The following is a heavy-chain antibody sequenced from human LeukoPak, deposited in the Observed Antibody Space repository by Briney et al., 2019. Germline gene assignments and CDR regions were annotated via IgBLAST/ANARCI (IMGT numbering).Heavy chain of an antibody. CDR3: ARDGRGYTYGYFPYY. CDR1: GFTLSTYA. J-gene: IGHJ4*02. Sequence: PGGSLRLSCPASGFTLSTYAIHWVRQAPGKGLEWVAVISFDGNSEYYADSVKGRSTISRDNSRNMVYLQMHSLRPEDTAIYYCARDGRGYTYGYFPYYWGQGTLVTVSS. CDR2: ISFDGNSE. D-gene: IGHD5-18*01. V-gene: IGHV3-30-3*01.